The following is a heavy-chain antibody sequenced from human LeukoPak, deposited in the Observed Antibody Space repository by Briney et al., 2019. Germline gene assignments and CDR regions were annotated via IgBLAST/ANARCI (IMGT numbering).Heavy chain of an antibody. CDR3: VRDDYYYTLMDV. CDR2: ITNSAGSGT. V-gene: IGHV3-48*03. D-gene: IGHD3-10*01. J-gene: IGHJ6*02. CDR1: GFTFSSYE. Sequence: GGSLRLSCAASGFTFSSYEMNWVRQAPGKGLEWISYITNSAGSGTHYADSVRGRFTISRDDAKNSLYLQMNSLRVEDTAVYYCVRDDYYYTLMDVRGQGTTVTVSS.